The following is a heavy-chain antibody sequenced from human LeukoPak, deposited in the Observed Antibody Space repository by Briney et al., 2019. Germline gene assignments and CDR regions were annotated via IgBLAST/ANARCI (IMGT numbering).Heavy chain of an antibody. D-gene: IGHD3-22*01. J-gene: IGHJ5*02. Sequence: SQTLSPTCAISGDSVSSNSAAWNWIRQSPSRGLEWLGRTYYRSKWYNDYAVSVKSRITINPDTSKNQFSLQLNSVTPEDTAAYYCAKEGRLDYYDSSGYYSNWFDPWGQGTLVTVSS. CDR2: TYYRSKWYN. CDR3: AKEGRLDYYDSSGYYSNWFDP. V-gene: IGHV6-1*01. CDR1: GDSVSSNSAA.